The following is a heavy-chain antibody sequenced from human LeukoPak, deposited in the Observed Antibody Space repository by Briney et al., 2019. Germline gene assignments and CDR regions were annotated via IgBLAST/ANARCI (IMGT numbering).Heavy chain of an antibody. CDR1: GGSISSYY. Sequence: PSETLSLTCTVSGGSISSYYWNWIRQPPGKGLEWIGYIYYSGTTNYNPSLKSRVTISVDTSKNQFSLKLNSVTAADTAVYYCARSLYSNYYYYYMDVWGKGTTVTVSS. J-gene: IGHJ6*03. CDR3: ARSLYSNYYYYYMDV. CDR2: IYYSGTT. V-gene: IGHV4-59*01. D-gene: IGHD4-11*01.